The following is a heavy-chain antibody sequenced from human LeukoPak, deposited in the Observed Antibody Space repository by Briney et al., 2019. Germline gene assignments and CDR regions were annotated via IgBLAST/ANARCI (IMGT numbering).Heavy chain of an antibody. D-gene: IGHD3-22*01. CDR3: ARAPLQYYYDSMLNDAFDI. J-gene: IGHJ3*02. Sequence: PSETLSLTCTVSGGSISSYYWSWIRQPPGKGLEWIGYIYYSGSTNYNPSLKSRVTISVDTSKNQFSLKLSSVTAADTAVYYCARAPLQYYYDSMLNDAFDIWGQGTMVTVSS. CDR2: IYYSGST. CDR1: GGSISSYY. V-gene: IGHV4-59*01.